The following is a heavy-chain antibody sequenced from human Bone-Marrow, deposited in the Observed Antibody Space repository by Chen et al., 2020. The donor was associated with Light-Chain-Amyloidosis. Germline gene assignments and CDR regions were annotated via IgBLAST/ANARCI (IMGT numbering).Heavy chain of an antibody. CDR2: IYPDDSDA. CDR3: ARRRDGYNFDY. V-gene: IGHV5-51*01. CDR1: GYTFPNYW. Sequence: EVQLDQPGQEVKKPGEPLKIPCKGPGYTFPNYWIGWVRQMPGKGLEWMGVIYPDDSDARYSPSFEGQVTISADKSITTAYLQWRSLKASDTAMYYCARRRDGYNFDYWGQGTLVTVSS. D-gene: IGHD5-12*01. J-gene: IGHJ4*02.